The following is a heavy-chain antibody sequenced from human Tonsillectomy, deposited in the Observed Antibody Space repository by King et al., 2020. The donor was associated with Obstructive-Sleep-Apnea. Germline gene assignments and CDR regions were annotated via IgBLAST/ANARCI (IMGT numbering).Heavy chain of an antibody. CDR1: GVSIRSSSYY. CDR3: ARGWGSFDY. CDR2: IYFSGNT. D-gene: IGHD3-16*01. Sequence: QLQESGPGLVKPSETLSLTCTVSGVSIRSSSYYWGWIRQPPGKGLEWIGGIYFSGNTYYNPSLKSRVTISVDTSKNQFSLKLSSVTAADTAVYYCARGWGSFDYWGQGTLVTVSS. V-gene: IGHV4-39*07. J-gene: IGHJ4*02.